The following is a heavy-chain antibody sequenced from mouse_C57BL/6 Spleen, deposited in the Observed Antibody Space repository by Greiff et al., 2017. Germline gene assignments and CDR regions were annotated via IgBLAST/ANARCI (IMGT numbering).Heavy chain of an antibody. CDR1: GYSFTSYY. Sequence: QVQLQQSGPELVKPGASVKISCKASGYSFTSYYIHWVKQRPGQGLEWIGWIYPGSGNTKYNEKFKGKATLTADTSSSTAYMQLSSLTSEDSAVYYCTYYEYDWFAYWGQGTLVTVSA. D-gene: IGHD2-4*01. V-gene: IGHV1-66*01. J-gene: IGHJ3*01. CDR3: TYYEYDWFAY. CDR2: IYPGSGNT.